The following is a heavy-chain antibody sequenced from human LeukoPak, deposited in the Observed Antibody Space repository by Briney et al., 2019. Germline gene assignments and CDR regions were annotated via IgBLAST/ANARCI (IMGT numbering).Heavy chain of an antibody. CDR1: GYTFTGYY. D-gene: IGHD4-23*01. CDR3: ARGDYGGNRRGSWFDP. V-gene: IGHV1-2*02. CDR2: INPNSGGT. J-gene: IGHJ5*02. Sequence: VKVSCKASGYTFTGYYMHWVRQAPGEGLEWMGWINPNSGGTNYAQKFQGRVTMTRDTSISTAYMELSRLRSDDTAVYYCARGDYGGNRRGSWFDPWGQGTLVTVSS.